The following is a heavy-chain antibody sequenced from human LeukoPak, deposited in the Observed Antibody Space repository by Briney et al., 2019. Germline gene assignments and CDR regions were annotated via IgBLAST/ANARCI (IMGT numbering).Heavy chain of an antibody. D-gene: IGHD1-20*01. J-gene: IGHJ4*02. CDR1: GGSFSGYY. CDR2: INHSGST. Sequence: SETLSLTCAVYGGSFSGYYWSWIRQPPGKGLEWIGEINHSGSTNYNPSLKGRVTISVDTSKNQFSLKLSSVTAADTAVYYCARAPRGYNWNYFGYWGQGTLVTVSS. CDR3: ARAPRGYNWNYFGY. V-gene: IGHV4-34*01.